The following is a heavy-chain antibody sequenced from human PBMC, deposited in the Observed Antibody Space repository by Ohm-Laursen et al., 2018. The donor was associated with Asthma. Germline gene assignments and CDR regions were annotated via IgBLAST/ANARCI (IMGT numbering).Heavy chain of an antibody. CDR3: AKEKSRGYSYGYLGY. J-gene: IGHJ4*02. V-gene: IGHV3-74*01. CDR1: GFTVSNYW. Sequence: GSLRLSCSASGFTVSNYWVHWVRQAPGKGLVWVSRINGDGSTTTYADSVRGRFTITRDNAKNTVYLQMNSLRAEDTAVYYCAKEKSRGYSYGYLGYWGQGTLVTVSS. D-gene: IGHD5-18*01. CDR2: INGDGSTT.